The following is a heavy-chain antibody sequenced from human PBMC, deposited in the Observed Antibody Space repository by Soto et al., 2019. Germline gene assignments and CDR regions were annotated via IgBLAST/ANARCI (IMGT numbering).Heavy chain of an antibody. D-gene: IGHD6-6*01. CDR2: ISYDGSNK. V-gene: IGHV3-30*18. J-gene: IGHJ4*02. CDR1: GFTFSSYG. Sequence: QVQLVESGGGVVQPGRSLRLSCAASGFTFSSYGMHWVRQAPGKGLEWVAVISYDGSNKYYADSVKGRFTISRDNSKNTLDLQMNSLRAEDTSVYYCAKDNSIAARFYFDYWGQGTLVTVSS. CDR3: AKDNSIAARFYFDY.